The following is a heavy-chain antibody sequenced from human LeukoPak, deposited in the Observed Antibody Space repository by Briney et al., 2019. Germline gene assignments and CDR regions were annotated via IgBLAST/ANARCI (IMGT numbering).Heavy chain of an antibody. CDR1: GGSISSYY. J-gene: IGHJ3*02. Sequence: SETLSLTCTVSGGSISSYYWSWIRQPPGKGLEWIGYIYYSGSTNYNPSLKSRVTISVDTSKNQFSLKLSSVTAADTAVYYCARISRYCSSTSCPDAFDIWGQGTMVTVSS. CDR2: IYYSGST. V-gene: IGHV4-59*01. CDR3: ARISRYCSSTSCPDAFDI. D-gene: IGHD2-2*01.